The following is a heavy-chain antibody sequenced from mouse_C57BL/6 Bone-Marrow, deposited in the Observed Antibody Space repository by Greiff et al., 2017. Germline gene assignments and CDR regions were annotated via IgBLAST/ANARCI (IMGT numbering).Heavy chain of an antibody. CDR2: IYPGDGGT. Sequence: VQLQQSGPELVRPGASVKMSCKASGYAFSSSWMHWVKQRPGKGLEWIGRIYPGDGGTDYNGKFKGKATLTADKSSSTAYMELSSLTSEDSAVYYCARACVEEVGFAYWGQGTLVTVSA. CDR1: GYAFSSSW. CDR3: ARACVEEVGFAY. J-gene: IGHJ3*01. V-gene: IGHV1-82*01.